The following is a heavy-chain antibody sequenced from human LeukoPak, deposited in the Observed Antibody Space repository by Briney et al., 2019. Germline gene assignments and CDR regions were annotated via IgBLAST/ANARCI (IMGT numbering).Heavy chain of an antibody. Sequence: SVKVSCKASGGTFSSYAISWVRQAPGQGLEWRGGIIPIFGTANYAQKFQGRVTITADESTSTAYMELSSLRSEDTAVYYCARDLYYYDGSGPFYYWGQGTLVTVSS. CDR2: IIPIFGTA. V-gene: IGHV1-69*13. J-gene: IGHJ4*02. CDR3: ARDLYYYDGSGPFYY. D-gene: IGHD3-22*01. CDR1: GGTFSSYA.